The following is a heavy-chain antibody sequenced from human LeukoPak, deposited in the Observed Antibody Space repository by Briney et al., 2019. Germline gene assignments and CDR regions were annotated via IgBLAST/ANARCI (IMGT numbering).Heavy chain of an antibody. CDR1: GYTFTGYY. CDR2: INPKSGGA. V-gene: IGHV1-2*02. Sequence: ASVTVFCKASGYTFTGYYIHWVRQAPGQGLEWMGWINPKSGGANYAQKFQGRVTMTRDTSISTAYMELSRLRSVDTAVYYCAREDFCSSGYCFDPWGQGTLVTVSS. CDR3: AREDFCSSGYCFDP. D-gene: IGHD6-13*01. J-gene: IGHJ5*02.